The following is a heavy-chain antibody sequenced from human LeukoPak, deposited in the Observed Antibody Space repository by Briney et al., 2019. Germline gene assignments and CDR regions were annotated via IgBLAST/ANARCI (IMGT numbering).Heavy chain of an antibody. Sequence: SETLSLTCTVSGGSISSGSYYWSWIRQPAGKGLEWIGRIYTSGGTNYNPSLKSRVTISVDTSKNQFSLKLSSVTAADTAVYYCARVMGSGSYRSFDYWGQGTLVTVSS. CDR1: GGSISSGSYY. V-gene: IGHV4-61*02. CDR3: ARVMGSGSYRSFDY. CDR2: IYTSGGT. J-gene: IGHJ4*02. D-gene: IGHD1-26*01.